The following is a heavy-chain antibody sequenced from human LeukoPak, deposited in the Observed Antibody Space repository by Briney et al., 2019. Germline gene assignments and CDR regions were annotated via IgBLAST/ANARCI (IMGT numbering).Heavy chain of an antibody. CDR2: ISGGGGST. CDR1: GFTFSSYT. CDR3: AKAPYGSGSYYTDY. Sequence: GRSLRLSCAASGFTFSSYTMSWVRQAPGKGLEWVSAISGGGGSTYYADSVKGRFTVSRDNPKDTLYLQMNSLRAEDTAVYYCAKAPYGSGSYYTDYWGQGTLVTVSS. V-gene: IGHV3-23*01. D-gene: IGHD3-10*01. J-gene: IGHJ4*02.